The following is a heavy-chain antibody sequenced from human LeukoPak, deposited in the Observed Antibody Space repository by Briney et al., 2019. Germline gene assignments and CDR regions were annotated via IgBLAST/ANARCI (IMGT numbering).Heavy chain of an antibody. CDR1: GFTFSSYA. V-gene: IGHV3-23*01. CDR2: ISGSGGST. J-gene: IGHJ4*02. D-gene: IGHD6-19*01. CDR3: AKVSYSSGRLDY. Sequence: GGSLRLSCAASGFTFSSYAMSWVRQAPGKGLEWVSAISGSGGSTYYADSVKGRFTIPRDNSKNTLYLQMNSLRAEDTAVYYCAKVSYSSGRLDYWGQGTLVTVSS.